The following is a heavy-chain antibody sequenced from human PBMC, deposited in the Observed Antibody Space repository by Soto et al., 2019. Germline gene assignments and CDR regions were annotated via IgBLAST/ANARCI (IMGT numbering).Heavy chain of an antibody. D-gene: IGHD3-3*01. Sequence: SETLSLTCTVSGGSISSSSYYWGWIRQPPGKGLEWIGSIYYSGSTYYNPSLKSRVTISVDTSKNQFSLNLSSVTAADTAMYYCARVRGSPIFGPCPGFDPCGQGTLVTVSS. J-gene: IGHJ5*02. CDR2: IYYSGST. V-gene: IGHV4-39*07. CDR1: GGSISSSSYY. CDR3: ARVRGSPIFGPCPGFDP.